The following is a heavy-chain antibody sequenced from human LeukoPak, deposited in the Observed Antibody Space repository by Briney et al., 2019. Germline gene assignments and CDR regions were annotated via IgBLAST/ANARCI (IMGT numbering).Heavy chain of an antibody. CDR2: IYPSDSDA. CDR1: GYRFTSYW. J-gene: IGHJ4*02. V-gene: IGHV5-51*01. Sequence: GESLKISCMASGYRFTSYWIGWVRQMTGQGMAWVGIIYPSDSDARSSPSFQGQVTISAYKSINTAYLQWSSLNASDTAMYYCERTTYDILTGYYNDYFDYWGQGTLVTVSS. CDR3: ERTTYDILTGYYNDYFDY. D-gene: IGHD3-9*01.